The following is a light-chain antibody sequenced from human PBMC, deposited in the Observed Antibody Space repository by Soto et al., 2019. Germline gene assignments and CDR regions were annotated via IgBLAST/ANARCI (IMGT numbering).Light chain of an antibody. CDR2: GAS. CDR3: QQYNIWPQT. Sequence: EIVMTQSPAILSVSPGERATLSCRASQSVSSKLAWYQHKPGQAPRLLFYGASTRATGTPVRFSGSGSGTEFSLTISSLQSEDFGIYYCQQYNIWPQTFGQGTKVEIK. V-gene: IGKV3-15*01. CDR1: QSVSSK. J-gene: IGKJ1*01.